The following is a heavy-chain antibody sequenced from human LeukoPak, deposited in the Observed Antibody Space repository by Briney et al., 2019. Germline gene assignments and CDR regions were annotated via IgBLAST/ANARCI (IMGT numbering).Heavy chain of an antibody. CDR2: ISTSGST. J-gene: IGHJ3*02. V-gene: IGHV4-4*09. CDR3: ARHTYTVYDYVWGSYPDGAFDI. Sequence: SETLSLTCTVSGGSISSYYWSWIRQPPGKGLEWIGYISTSGSTNYNPSLKSRVTISVDTSKKQFSLTLSSVTAADTAVYYCARHTYTVYDYVWGSYPDGAFDIWGQGTMVNVSS. D-gene: IGHD3-16*02. CDR1: GGSISSYY.